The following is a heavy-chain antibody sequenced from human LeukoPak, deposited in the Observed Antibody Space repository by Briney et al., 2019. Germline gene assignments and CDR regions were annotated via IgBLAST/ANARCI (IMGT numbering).Heavy chain of an antibody. CDR1: GFTFSSYA. Sequence: GGSLRLSCAASGFTFSSYAMSWVRQAPGKGLEWVSAISGSGGSTYYADSVKGRFTISRDISKNTLYLQMNSLRAEDTAVYYCARMGSGGNLFDYWGQGTLVTVSS. J-gene: IGHJ4*02. V-gene: IGHV3-23*01. CDR3: ARMGSGGNLFDY. CDR2: ISGSGGST. D-gene: IGHD2-15*01.